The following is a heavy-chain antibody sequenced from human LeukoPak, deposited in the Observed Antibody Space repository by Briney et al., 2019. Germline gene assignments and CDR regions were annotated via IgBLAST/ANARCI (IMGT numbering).Heavy chain of an antibody. Sequence: SGGSLRLSCEASGFPFMSYPMPLGRQAPGKGLEWVSGIRCSGGRTYHADSVQGRFTIFRDNPKSPLYLQMNSLRAEDAAVYYCAKGKCGSECYYHLDRWGQGTQVTVSS. J-gene: IGHJ5*02. CDR1: GFPFMSYP. CDR3: AKGKCGSECYYHLDR. D-gene: IGHD2-21*01. V-gene: IGHV3-23*01. CDR2: IRCSGGRT.